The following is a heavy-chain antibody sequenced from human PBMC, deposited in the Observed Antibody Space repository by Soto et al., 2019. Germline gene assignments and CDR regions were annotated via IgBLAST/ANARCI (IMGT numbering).Heavy chain of an antibody. CDR3: ERGPETPQFDP. J-gene: IGHJ5*02. V-gene: IGHV4-59*01. CDR2: IYYSGST. Sequence: SETLSLTCTVSGGSISSYYWSWIRQPPGKGLEWIGYIYYSGSTNYNPSLKSRVTISVDTSKNQFSLKLSSVTAADTAVYYCERGPETPQFDPWGHGTLVPLSS. CDR1: GGSISSYY.